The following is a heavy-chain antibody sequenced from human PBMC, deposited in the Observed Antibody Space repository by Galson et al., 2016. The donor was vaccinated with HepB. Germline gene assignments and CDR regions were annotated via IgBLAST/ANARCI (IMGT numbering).Heavy chain of an antibody. CDR2: VDQSGRT. CDR1: GYSIGSGYY. CDR3: VRSGDSGAFDF. D-gene: IGHD2-21*01. Sequence: SETLSLTCTVSGYSIGSGYYWGWIRQPPGKGLEWIASVDQSGRTYYNPSLKSRVTISVDTSKNQFSLKLNSLTAADTAVFYCVRSGDSGAFDFWGQGTLVTVSS. V-gene: IGHV4-38-2*02. J-gene: IGHJ3*01.